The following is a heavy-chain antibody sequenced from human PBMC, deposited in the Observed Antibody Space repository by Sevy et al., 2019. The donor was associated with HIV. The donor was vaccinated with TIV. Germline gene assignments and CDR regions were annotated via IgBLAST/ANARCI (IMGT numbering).Heavy chain of an antibody. CDR2: IYTSRST. Sequence: SETLSLTCTVSGGSISSYYWSWIRQPARKGLEWIGRIYTSRSTNYNPSLKSRVTMSVDTSKNQFSLKLSSVTAADTAVYYCARGDGYNDVGGFDYWGQGTLVTVSS. CDR3: ARGDGYNDVGGFDY. J-gene: IGHJ4*02. V-gene: IGHV4-4*07. D-gene: IGHD1-26*01. CDR1: GGSISSYY.